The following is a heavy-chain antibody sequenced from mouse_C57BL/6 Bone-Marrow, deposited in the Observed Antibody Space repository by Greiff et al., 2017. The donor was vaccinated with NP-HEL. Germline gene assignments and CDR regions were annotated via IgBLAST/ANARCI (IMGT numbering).Heavy chain of an antibody. CDR1: GYTFTSYW. V-gene: IGHV1-69*01. CDR2: IDPSASYT. D-gene: IGHD2-4*01. Sequence: QVQLQQPGAELVMPGASVKLSCKASGYTFTSYWMHWVKQRPGQGLEWIGEIDPSASYTNYNQKFKGKSTLTVDKSSSTAYMQLSSLTSEDSAVYYCARKGGLRRRGFAYWGQGTLVTVSA. CDR3: ARKGGLRRRGFAY. J-gene: IGHJ3*01.